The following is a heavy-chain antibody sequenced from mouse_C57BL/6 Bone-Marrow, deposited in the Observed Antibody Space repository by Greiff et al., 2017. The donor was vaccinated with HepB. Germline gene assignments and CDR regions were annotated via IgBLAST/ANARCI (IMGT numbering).Heavy chain of an antibody. CDR3: AKSGSYYYGPRDYFDY. Sequence: QVQLQQSGPGLVQPSQSLSITCTVSGFSLTSYGVHWVRQSPGKGLEWLGVIWRGGSTDYNAAFMSRLSITKDNSKSKVFLKMNSLQADDTAIYYCAKSGSYYYGPRDYFDYWGQGTTLTVSS. J-gene: IGHJ2*01. CDR2: IWRGGST. V-gene: IGHV2-5*01. CDR1: GFSLTSYG. D-gene: IGHD1-1*01.